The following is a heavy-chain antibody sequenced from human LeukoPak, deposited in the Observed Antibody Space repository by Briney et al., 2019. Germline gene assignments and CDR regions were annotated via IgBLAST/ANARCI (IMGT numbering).Heavy chain of an antibody. D-gene: IGHD2-21*02. CDR2: ISAYNGNT. V-gene: IGHV1-18*01. CDR1: GYTFTSYG. J-gene: IGHJ4*02. CDR3: ARDLSIAYCGGDCYSGFDY. Sequence: ASVKVSCKASGYTFTSYGISWVRQAPGQGLEWMGWISAYNGNTNYAQKLQGRVTMTADTSTSTAYMELSSLRSEDTAVYYCARDLSIAYCGGDCYSGFDYWGQGTLVTVSS.